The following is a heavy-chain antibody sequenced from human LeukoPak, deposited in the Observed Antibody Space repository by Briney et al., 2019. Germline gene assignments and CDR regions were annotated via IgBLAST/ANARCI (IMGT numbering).Heavy chain of an antibody. CDR2: INHSGST. J-gene: IGHJ4*02. CDR1: GGSFSGYY. V-gene: IGHV4-34*01. CDR3: ARVWEQQLAIDY. Sequence: PSETLSLTCAVYGGSFSGYYWSWIRQPPGKGLEWIGEINHSGSTNYNPSLKSRVTISVDTSKNRFSLKLSSVTAADTAVYYCARVWEQQLAIDYWGQGTLVTVSS. D-gene: IGHD6-13*01.